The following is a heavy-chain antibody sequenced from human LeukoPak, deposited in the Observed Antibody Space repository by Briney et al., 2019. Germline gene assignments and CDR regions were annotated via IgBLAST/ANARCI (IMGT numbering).Heavy chain of an antibody. CDR1: GYTFTGYY. V-gene: IGHV1-2*04. CDR2: INPNSGGT. D-gene: IGHD5-12*01. Sequence: ASVKVSCKASGYTFTGYYMHWVRQAPGQGLEWMGWINPNSGGTNYAQKFQGWVTMTRDTSISTAYMELSRLRSDDTAVYYCARVDYSGYHDAFDIWGQGTMVTVSS. J-gene: IGHJ3*02. CDR3: ARVDYSGYHDAFDI.